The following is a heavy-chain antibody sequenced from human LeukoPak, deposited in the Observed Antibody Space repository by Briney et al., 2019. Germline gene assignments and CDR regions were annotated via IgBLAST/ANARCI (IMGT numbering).Heavy chain of an antibody. CDR3: ARYRYSDDY. D-gene: IGHD1-26*01. CDR2: IDPERGGT. Sequence: ASVKVSCKASGYTFTGYYMHWVRQVPGQGFEWMGWIDPERGGTNYARDFQGRVTMTRATSIRTVYMELSSLRSDDTAVYYCARYRYSDDYWGQGTLVTVSS. V-gene: IGHV1-2*02. J-gene: IGHJ4*02. CDR1: GYTFTGYY.